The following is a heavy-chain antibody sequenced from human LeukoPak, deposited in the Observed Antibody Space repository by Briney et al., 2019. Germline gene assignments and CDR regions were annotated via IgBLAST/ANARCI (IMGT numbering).Heavy chain of an antibody. Sequence: SETLSLTCTVSNVSISSEDHYWSWIRQPPGQGLEWIAYMYYTGSAYYNPSLKSRVTMSTDTSTNQFCLRLNFVSPADTAVYYCARVTMTVFGVVPRVFDSWGQGTLVTVSS. CDR3: ARVTMTVFGVVPRVFDS. J-gene: IGHJ4*02. D-gene: IGHD3-3*01. CDR1: NVSISSEDHY. CDR2: MYYTGSA. V-gene: IGHV4-30-4*08.